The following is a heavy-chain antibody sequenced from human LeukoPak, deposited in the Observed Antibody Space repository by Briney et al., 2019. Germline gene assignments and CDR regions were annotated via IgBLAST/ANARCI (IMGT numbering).Heavy chain of an antibody. V-gene: IGHV3-9*01. CDR3: SREFAGGNSL. Sequence: PGGSLRLSCAASGFTFDDYVMYWVRQPPGKGLEWVSGISWNSGSIAYADSVQGRFTISRDNAKNSLYLQMNSLRAEDTALYYCSREFAGGNSLWGQGTLVTVPS. CDR1: GFTFDDYV. CDR2: ISWNSGSI. J-gene: IGHJ4*02. D-gene: IGHD4-23*01.